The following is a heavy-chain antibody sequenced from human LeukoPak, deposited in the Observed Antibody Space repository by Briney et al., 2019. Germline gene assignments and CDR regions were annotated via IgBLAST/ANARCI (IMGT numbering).Heavy chain of an antibody. Sequence: SETLSLTCTVSGGSISSYYWSWIRQPPGKGLEWIGYIYYSGGTNYNPSLKSRVTISVDTSKNQFSLKLSSVTAADTAVYYCARDKEYYYDSSGYSQYYYYGMDVWGQGTTVTVSS. J-gene: IGHJ6*02. V-gene: IGHV4-59*01. D-gene: IGHD3-22*01. CDR2: IYYSGGT. CDR1: GGSISSYY. CDR3: ARDKEYYYDSSGYSQYYYYGMDV.